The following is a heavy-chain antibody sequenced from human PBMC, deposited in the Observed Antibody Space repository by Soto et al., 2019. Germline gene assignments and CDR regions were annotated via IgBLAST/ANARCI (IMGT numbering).Heavy chain of an antibody. Sequence: SEILSLTCTVSHGSITSGDYFWAWIRQPPGKGLEFIGSVHSSGGTYYSPSLKSRASISIDKSKNQFSLKLTSVNAGDTAVYFCASVVVGATRQTGSDHWGQGTLVTVSS. CDR3: ASVVVGATRQTGSDH. CDR1: HGSITSGDYF. V-gene: IGHV4-39*01. D-gene: IGHD2-15*01. CDR2: VHSSGGT. J-gene: IGHJ4*02.